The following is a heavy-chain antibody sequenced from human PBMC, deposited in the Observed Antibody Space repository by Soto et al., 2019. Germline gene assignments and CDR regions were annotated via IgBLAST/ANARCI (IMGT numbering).Heavy chain of an antibody. V-gene: IGHV4-59*01. CDR2: IYYSGST. D-gene: IGHD2-15*01. Sequence: YETLRHPCTVPGGCIRSDSIGCTGQPPEKGLEWFGYIYYSGSTNYNPSLKSRVTISVDTSKNQFSLKLSSVTAADTAVYYCARGPNDLDIVVVVAATGGAFDIWGQGTMVT. CDR1: GGCIRSDS. CDR3: ARGPNDLDIVVVVAATGGAFDI. J-gene: IGHJ3*02.